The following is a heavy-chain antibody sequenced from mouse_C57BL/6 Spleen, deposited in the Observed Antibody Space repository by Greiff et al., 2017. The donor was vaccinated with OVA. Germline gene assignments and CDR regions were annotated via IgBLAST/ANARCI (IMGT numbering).Heavy chain of an antibody. J-gene: IGHJ3*01. V-gene: IGHV5-6*02. CDR3: ERHDYRNTGLAD. D-gene: IGHD2-1*01. CDR2: ISSGGSYT. CDR1: GFTFSSYG. Sequence: EVKLVESGGDLVKPGGSLKLSCAASGFTFSSYGMSWVRQTPDKRLKWVATISSGGSYTYYPDSVKGRFPISRDNAKNARYLQMSSLKSKDIDMYYCERHDYRNTGLADWGQGTLVTVSA.